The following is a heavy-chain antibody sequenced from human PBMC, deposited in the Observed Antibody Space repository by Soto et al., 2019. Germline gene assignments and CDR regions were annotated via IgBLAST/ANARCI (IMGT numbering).Heavy chain of an antibody. CDR2: IYYSGST. J-gene: IGHJ4*02. Sequence: PSETLSLTCTVSGCAISSYYWSWIRQPPGKGLEWIGYIYYSGSTNYNPYHKSRVTISEDTSKNQYSLKLRSVNTADTAVYYCARGHPYGSGSYYKRPFDYWGQGTLVTVS. V-gene: IGHV4-59*01. CDR3: ARGHPYGSGSYYKRPFDY. D-gene: IGHD3-10*01. CDR1: GCAISSYY.